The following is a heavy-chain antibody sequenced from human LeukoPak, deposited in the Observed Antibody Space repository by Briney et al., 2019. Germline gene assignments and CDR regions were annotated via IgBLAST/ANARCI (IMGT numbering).Heavy chain of an antibody. J-gene: IGHJ4*02. V-gene: IGHV3-21*01. CDR1: GFTFSSYS. Sequence: GGSLRLSCAASGFTFSSYSMNWVRQAPGKGLEWVSSISSSSSYIYYADSVQGRFTISRDNAKNTLYLQMNSLRAEDTAVYYCARGLYEISGLKWDYWGQGTLVIVSS. CDR3: ARGLYEISGLKWDY. D-gene: IGHD3-22*01. CDR2: ISSSSSYI.